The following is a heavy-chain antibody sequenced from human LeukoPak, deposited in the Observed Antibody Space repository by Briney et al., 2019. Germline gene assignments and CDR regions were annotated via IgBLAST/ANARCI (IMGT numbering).Heavy chain of an antibody. CDR2: IYSGGST. V-gene: IGHV3-66*01. CDR3: ARETHDYGDYDY. Sequence: GSLRLSCAASGFTVSSHYMSWVRQAPGKGLEWVSVIYSGGSTYYADSVKGRFTISRDNSKNTLYLQMNSLRAEDTAVYYCARETHDYGDYDYWGQGTLVTVSS. D-gene: IGHD4-17*01. J-gene: IGHJ4*02. CDR1: GFTVSSHY.